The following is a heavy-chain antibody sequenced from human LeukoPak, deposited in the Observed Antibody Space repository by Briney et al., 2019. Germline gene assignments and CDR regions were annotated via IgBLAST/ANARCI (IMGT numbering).Heavy chain of an antibody. CDR2: ISSSSSTI. CDR1: GFTFSSYS. D-gene: IGHD4-17*01. V-gene: IGHV3-48*01. CDR3: ARMTYGSLRYFDL. J-gene: IGHJ2*01. Sequence: GGSLRLSCAASGFTFSSYSMNWVRQAPGKGLEWVSYISSSSSTIYYADSVKGRFTISRDNAKNSLYLQMNSLRAEDTAVYYCARMTYGSLRYFDLWGRGTLVTVSS.